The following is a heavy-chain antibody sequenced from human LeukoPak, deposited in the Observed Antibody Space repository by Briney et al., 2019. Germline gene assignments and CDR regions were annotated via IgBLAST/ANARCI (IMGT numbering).Heavy chain of an antibody. J-gene: IGHJ4*02. CDR1: GFTFSSYS. CDR2: ISGSDGSI. CDR3: AKGRIGFDS. D-gene: IGHD2-15*01. V-gene: IGHV3-23*01. Sequence: GGSLRLSCAASGFTFSSYSMNWVRQAPGKGLEWVSGISGSDGSIWHADSVKGRFIISRDISKNTLYLQMDSLRAEDTALYYCAKGRIGFDSWGRGTLVTGSS.